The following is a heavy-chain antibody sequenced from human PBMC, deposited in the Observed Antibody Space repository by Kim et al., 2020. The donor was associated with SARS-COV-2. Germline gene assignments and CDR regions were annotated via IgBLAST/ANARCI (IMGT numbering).Heavy chain of an antibody. V-gene: IGHV3-30-3*01. CDR2: ISYDGSNK. CDR3: ARETPVGSITIFGVVINGYFDY. J-gene: IGHJ4*02. CDR1: GFTFSSYA. Sequence: GGSLRLSCAASGFTFSSYAMHWVRQAPGKGLEWVAVISYDGSNKYYADSVKGRFTISRDNSKNTLYLQMNSLRAEDTAVYYCARETPVGSITIFGVVINGYFDYWGQGTLVTVSS. D-gene: IGHD3-3*01.